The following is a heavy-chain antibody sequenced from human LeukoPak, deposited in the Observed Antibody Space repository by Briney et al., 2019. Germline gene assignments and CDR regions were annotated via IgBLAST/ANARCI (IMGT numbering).Heavy chain of an antibody. D-gene: IGHD3-9*01. CDR2: MNPNSGNT. CDR3: ARGRSYYDILTGRRYYFDY. J-gene: IGHJ4*02. Sequence: ASVKVSCKASGYTFTSYDINWVRQATGQGLEWMGWMNPNSGNTGYAQKFQGRVTMTRNTSISTAYMELSSLRSEDTAVYYCARGRSYYDILTGRRYYFDYWGQGTLVTVSS. V-gene: IGHV1-8*02. CDR1: GYTFTSYD.